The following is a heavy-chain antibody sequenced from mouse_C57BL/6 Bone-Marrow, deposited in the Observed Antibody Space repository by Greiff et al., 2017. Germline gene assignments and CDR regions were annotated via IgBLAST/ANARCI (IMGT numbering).Heavy chain of an antibody. Sequence: EVQLQQSGPVLVKPGASVKMSCKASGYTFTDYYMNWVKQSHGKSLEWLGVINPYNGGTSYNQKFKGKATLTVDKSSSTAYMELNSLTSEDSAVYYCARGGLDPYYFDYWGQGTTLTVSS. V-gene: IGHV1-19*01. CDR1: GYTFTDYY. J-gene: IGHJ2*01. CDR2: INPYNGGT. D-gene: IGHD3-3*01. CDR3: ARGGLDPYYFDY.